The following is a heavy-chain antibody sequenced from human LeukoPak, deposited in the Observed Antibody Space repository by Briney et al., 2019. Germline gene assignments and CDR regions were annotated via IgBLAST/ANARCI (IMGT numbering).Heavy chain of an antibody. Sequence: GGSLRLSCAASGFTFSSYGMHWVRQAPGKGLEWVAFIRYDGSNKYYADSVKGRFTISRDNSKNTLYLQMNSLRAEDTAVYYCARLVDHDYGDYYLDYWGQGTLVTVSS. V-gene: IGHV3-33*08. J-gene: IGHJ4*02. D-gene: IGHD4-17*01. CDR2: IRYDGSNK. CDR3: ARLVDHDYGDYYLDY. CDR1: GFTFSSYG.